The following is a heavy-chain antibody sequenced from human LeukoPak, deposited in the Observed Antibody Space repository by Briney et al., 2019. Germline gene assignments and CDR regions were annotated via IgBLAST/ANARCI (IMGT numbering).Heavy chain of an antibody. CDR2: LYYSGST. J-gene: IGHJ3*02. CDR3: ARHFARAFDI. CDR1: GGSISSSSYY. Sequence: SETLSLTCTVSGGSISSSSYYWGWIRQPPGKGLEWIGSLYYSGSTYCNPSLKSRVTMSVDTSRNQFSLKLSSVTAADTAVYYCARHFARAFDIWGQGTVVTVSS. D-gene: IGHD2-21*01. V-gene: IGHV4-39*01.